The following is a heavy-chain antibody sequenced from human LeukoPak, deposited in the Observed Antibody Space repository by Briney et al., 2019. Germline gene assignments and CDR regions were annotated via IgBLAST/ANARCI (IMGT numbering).Heavy chain of an antibody. CDR3: AREGRQXYVYFDH. Sequence: PSETLSLTCTVSGGSISSYYWSWIRQPPGKGLEWIGYINYSGSTNYNPSLKNRVTMSVDTSKNQFSLKLSSVTAADTAVYSCAREGRQXYVYFDHWGQGSLVTVSS. V-gene: IGHV4-59*01. D-gene: IGHD2/OR15-2a*01. CDR1: GGSISSYY. CDR2: INYSGST. J-gene: IGHJ4*02.